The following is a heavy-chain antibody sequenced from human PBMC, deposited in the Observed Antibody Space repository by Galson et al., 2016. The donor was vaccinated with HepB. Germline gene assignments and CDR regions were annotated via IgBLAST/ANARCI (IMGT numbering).Heavy chain of an antibody. Sequence: SLRLSCAASGFTFRSCAINLVRQAPGKGLEWVSAISGSGVRTYYSDSVKGRFTITRNNTKKTLYLQMKSRRADDTAVYYCAKDLGAGWGYYFDYWGQGTLVTVSS. CDR1: GFTFRSCA. CDR3: AKDLGAGWGYYFDY. CDR2: ISGSGVRT. V-gene: IGHV3-23*01. D-gene: IGHD3-16*01. J-gene: IGHJ4*02.